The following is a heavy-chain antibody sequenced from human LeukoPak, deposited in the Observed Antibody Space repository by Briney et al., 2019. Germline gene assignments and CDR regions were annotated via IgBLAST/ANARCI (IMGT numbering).Heavy chain of an antibody. V-gene: IGHV1-69*05. CDR3: ASFADFLDY. CDR2: IIPIFGTA. J-gene: IGHJ4*02. D-gene: IGHD3-3*01. CDR1: GGTFSSYA. Sequence: ASVKVSCKAPGGTFSSYAISWVRQAPGQGLEWMGRIIPIFGTANYAQKFQGRVTITTDESTSTAYMELSSLRSEDTAVYYCASFADFLDYWGQGTLVTVSS.